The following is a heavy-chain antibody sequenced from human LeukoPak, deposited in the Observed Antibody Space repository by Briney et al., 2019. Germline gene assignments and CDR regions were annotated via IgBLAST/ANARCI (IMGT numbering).Heavy chain of an antibody. CDR2: ISAYNGNT. CDR1: GYTFTSYG. D-gene: IGHD3-22*01. V-gene: IGHV1-18*01. J-gene: IGHJ4*02. CDR3: AREGHYDSSGYSPLGF. Sequence: ASVKVSCKASGYTFTSYGISWVRQAPGQGLEWMGWISAYNGNTNYAQKLQGRVTITADESTSTAYMELSSLTAEDTAMYYCAREGHYDSSGYSPLGFWGQGTLVAVSS.